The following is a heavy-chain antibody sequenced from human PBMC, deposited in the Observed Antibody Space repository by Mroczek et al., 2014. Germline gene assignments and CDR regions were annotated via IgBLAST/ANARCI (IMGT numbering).Heavy chain of an antibody. J-gene: IGHJ5*02. D-gene: IGHD3-22*01. CDR3: ARFPQLYYYDSSGYYYHHNWFDP. CDR1: GGSFSGYY. Sequence: QVQLQESGAGLLKPSETLSLTCAVYGGSFSGYYWSWIRQPPGKGLEWIGEINHSGSTNYNPSLKSRVTISVDTSKNQFSLKLSSVTAADTAVYYCARFPQLYYYDSSGYYYHHNWFDPWAREPWSPSPQ. V-gene: IGHV4-34*01. CDR2: INHSGST.